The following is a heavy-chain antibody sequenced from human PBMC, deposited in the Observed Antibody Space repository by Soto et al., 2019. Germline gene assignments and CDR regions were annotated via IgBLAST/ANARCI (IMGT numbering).Heavy chain of an antibody. D-gene: IGHD3-10*01. Sequence: QVQLGQSGAEVKEPGDSVRVSCEASGYTFTAYYIHWVRQDPGQGLEWMGWINPKFGDTTYAQDFQGRVSMTRDMSISTVDMELSRLTSDDTAIYYCARNMDYYYGPGSGNGHGFWGQGTTVTVFS. V-gene: IGHV1-2*02. J-gene: IGHJ6*02. CDR2: INPKFGDT. CDR3: ARNMDYYYGPGSGNGHGF. CDR1: GYTFTAYY.